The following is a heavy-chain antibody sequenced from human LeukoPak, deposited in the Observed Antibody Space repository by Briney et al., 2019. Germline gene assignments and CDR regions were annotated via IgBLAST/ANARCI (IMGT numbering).Heavy chain of an antibody. V-gene: IGHV1-69-2*01. J-gene: IGHJ5*02. D-gene: IGHD3-9*01. Sequence: ATVKISCKVSGYTFTDYYMHWVQQAPGKGLEWMGLVDPEDGETIYAEKFQGRVTITADTSTDTAYTELSSLRSEDTAVYYCATGLPARPYSLTGYYRSWGQGTLVTVSS. CDR3: ATGLPARPYSLTGYYRS. CDR2: VDPEDGET. CDR1: GYTFTDYY.